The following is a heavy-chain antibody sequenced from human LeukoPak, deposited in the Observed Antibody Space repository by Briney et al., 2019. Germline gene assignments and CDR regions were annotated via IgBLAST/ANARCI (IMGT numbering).Heavy chain of an antibody. V-gene: IGHV4-38-2*01. J-gene: IGHJ5*02. CDR3: AKAGTTGIHHWFDP. Sequence: TSETLSLTCVVSGYSISNDYYWGWIRQPPGKGLEWIGNIYHSGGSYYNPSLKSRVTILVDTSKNQFSLKLSSVTAADTAVYYCAKAGTTGIHHWFDPWGQGDLVTVSS. CDR2: IYHSGGS. D-gene: IGHD1-1*01. CDR1: GYSISNDYY.